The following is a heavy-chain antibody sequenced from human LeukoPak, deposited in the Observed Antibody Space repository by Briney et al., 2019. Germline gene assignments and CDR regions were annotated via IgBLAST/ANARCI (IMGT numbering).Heavy chain of an antibody. CDR3: ARDGYSSTSGAFDI. CDR2: IYYSGST. J-gene: IGHJ3*02. D-gene: IGHD6-13*01. Sequence: SETLSLTCTVSGGSISSYCWSWIRQPPGKGLEWIGYIYYSGSTNYNPSLKSRVTISVDTSKNQFSLKLSSVTAADTAVYYCARDGYSSTSGAFDIWGQGTMVTVSS. CDR1: GGSISSYC. V-gene: IGHV4-59*01.